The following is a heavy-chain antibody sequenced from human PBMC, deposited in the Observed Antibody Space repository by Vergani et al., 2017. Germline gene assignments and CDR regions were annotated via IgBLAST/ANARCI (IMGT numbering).Heavy chain of an antibody. CDR2: IKYSGST. J-gene: IGHJ3*02. Sequence: QVQLQESGPGLVQPSETLSLTCTVSGGSISSYYWSWIRQPPGKGREWIGYIKYSGSTNSNPSLKSRVTISVDTSKNQFSLKLSSVTAADTVVYYCARHCSGGSCYFAFDIWGQGTMVTCAS. CDR1: GGSISSYY. CDR3: ARHCSGGSCYFAFDI. D-gene: IGHD2-15*01. V-gene: IGHV4-59*08.